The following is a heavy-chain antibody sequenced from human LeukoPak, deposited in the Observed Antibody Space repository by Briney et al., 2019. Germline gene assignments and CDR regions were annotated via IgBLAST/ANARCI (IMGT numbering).Heavy chain of an antibody. D-gene: IGHD2-21*01. CDR3: ARHIQGANVCDY. J-gene: IGHJ4*02. CDR2: VFYSGNT. Sequence: SETLSLTCTVSGGSISTYYWSWIRQPPGKGLEWIGYVFYSGNTIYNPSLKSRVSISEDTSKNQFSLRLNSVTAADTAVYYCARHIQGANVCDYWGQGTLVTVPS. V-gene: IGHV4-59*08. CDR1: GGSISTYY.